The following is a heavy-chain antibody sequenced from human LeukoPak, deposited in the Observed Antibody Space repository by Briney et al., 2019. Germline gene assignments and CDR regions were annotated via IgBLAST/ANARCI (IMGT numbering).Heavy chain of an antibody. CDR1: GYTFTSYG. V-gene: IGHV1-18*01. CDR3: ARDRPYNWNHGRSDWFDP. D-gene: IGHD1-14*01. J-gene: IGHJ5*02. Sequence: ASVKVSCKASGYTFTSYGISWVRQAPGQGLEWMGWISAYNGNTNYAQKLQGRVTMTTDTSTSTAYMELRSLRSDDTAVYYCARDRPYNWNHGRSDWFDPWGQGTLVTVSS. CDR2: ISAYNGNT.